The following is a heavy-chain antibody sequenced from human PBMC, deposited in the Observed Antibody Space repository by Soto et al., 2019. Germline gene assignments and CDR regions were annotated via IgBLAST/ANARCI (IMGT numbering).Heavy chain of an antibody. CDR3: ARGDSTDCSNGVCSFFYNHDMDV. J-gene: IGHJ6*02. CDR1: GHSFTDYH. D-gene: IGHD2-8*01. CDR2: INPKSGGT. Sequence: ASVKVSCKASGHSFTDYHIHWVRQAPGQGLEWLGRINPKSGGTSTAQKFQGWVTMTTDTSISTASMELTRLTSDDTAIYYCARGDSTDCSNGVCSFFYNHDMDVWGQGTTVTVSS. V-gene: IGHV1-2*04.